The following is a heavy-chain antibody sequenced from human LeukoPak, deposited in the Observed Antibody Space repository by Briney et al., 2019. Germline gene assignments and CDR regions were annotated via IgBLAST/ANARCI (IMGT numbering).Heavy chain of an antibody. CDR2: ISWNSGTI. J-gene: IGHJ4*02. V-gene: IGHV3-9*01. CDR1: GFTFDDYA. Sequence: GGSLRLSRAASGFTFDDYAMHWVRQAPGKGLEWVSVISWNSGTIAYADSVKGRFTISRDNAKNSLYLQMNSLRAEDTALYYCAKDLAFGITLRRGSNSHKGYWGQGTLVTVSS. D-gene: IGHD3-10*01. CDR3: AKDLAFGITLRRGSNSHKGY.